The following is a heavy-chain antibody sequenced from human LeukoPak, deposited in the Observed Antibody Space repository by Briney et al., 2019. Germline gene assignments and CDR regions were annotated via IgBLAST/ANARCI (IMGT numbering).Heavy chain of an antibody. Sequence: PGGSLRLSCAASGFTVSSNYMSWVRQAPGKGLEWVSVIYSGGSTYYADSVKGRFTISRDNSKNTLYLQMNSLRAEDTAVYYCAKVIVATFYYFDYWGQGTLVTVSS. V-gene: IGHV3-53*01. CDR1: GFTVSSNY. J-gene: IGHJ4*02. CDR3: AKVIVATFYYFDY. D-gene: IGHD5-12*01. CDR2: IYSGGST.